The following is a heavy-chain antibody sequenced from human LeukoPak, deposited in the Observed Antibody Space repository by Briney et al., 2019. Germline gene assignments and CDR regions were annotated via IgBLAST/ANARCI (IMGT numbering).Heavy chain of an antibody. Sequence: SETLSLTCAVSGGSISSSSSNCWTWVRQPPGKGLEWIGEIYHSGATNYNPSLKSRVTMLLDKSKNQFSLNLNSVTAADTAVYYCARDGGNSDFDYWGQGTLVTVSS. J-gene: IGHJ4*02. V-gene: IGHV4-4*02. CDR3: ARDGGNSDFDY. D-gene: IGHD4-23*01. CDR2: IYHSGAT. CDR1: GGSISSSSSNC.